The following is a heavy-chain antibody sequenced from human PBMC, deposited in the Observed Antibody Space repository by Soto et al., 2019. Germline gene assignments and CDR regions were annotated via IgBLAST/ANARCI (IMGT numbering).Heavy chain of an antibody. CDR1: GFTFSSYS. CDR2: ISSSSSYI. Sequence: GGSLRPSCAASGFTFSSYSMNWVRQAPGKGLEWVSSISSSSSYIYYADSVKGRFTISRDNAKNSLNLQMNSLRAEDTAVYYCARPTEEPSPYYDFWSGYSGRYCMDVWGKGTTVTVSS. V-gene: IGHV3-21*01. J-gene: IGHJ6*03. D-gene: IGHD3-3*01. CDR3: ARPTEEPSPYYDFWSGYSGRYCMDV.